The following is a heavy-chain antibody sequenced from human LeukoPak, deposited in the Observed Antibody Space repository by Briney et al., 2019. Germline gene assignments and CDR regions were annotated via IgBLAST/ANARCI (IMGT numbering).Heavy chain of an antibody. D-gene: IGHD4/OR15-4a*01. J-gene: IGHJ4*02. Sequence: ASVKVSCKASGYTFTRYGISSVRQAPGQGVEWMGWICAYKGNTNYAQKLQGRVTLTTDTSTSTAYMELRSLRSDDTAVYYCARERLSVFDYWGRGTLLSVPS. V-gene: IGHV1-18*01. CDR1: GYTFTRYG. CDR3: ARERLSVFDY. CDR2: ICAYKGNT.